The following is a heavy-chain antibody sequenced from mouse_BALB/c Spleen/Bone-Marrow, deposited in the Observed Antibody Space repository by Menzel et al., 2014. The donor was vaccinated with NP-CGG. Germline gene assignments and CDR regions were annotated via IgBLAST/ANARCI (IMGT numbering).Heavy chain of an antibody. J-gene: IGHJ3*01. V-gene: IGHV1-18*01. CDR3: ARGDGYYARFAY. CDR1: GYTFTDYN. D-gene: IGHD2-3*01. Sequence: VQLQQSGPELVKPGASVKIPCKASGYTFTDYNMDWVKQSHGKSLEWIGDINPNNCGTIYNQKFKGKATLTVDKSSSTAYMELRSLTSEDTAVYYCARGDGYYARFAYWGQGTLVTVSA. CDR2: INPNNCGT.